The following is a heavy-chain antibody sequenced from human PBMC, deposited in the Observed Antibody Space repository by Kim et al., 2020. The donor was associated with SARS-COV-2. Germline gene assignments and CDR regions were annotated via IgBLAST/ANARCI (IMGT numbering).Heavy chain of an antibody. V-gene: IGHV3-23*01. Sequence: GGSLRLSCAASGFTFTDYALSWVRQAPGKGLEWVSAIGGSGARRYYADSVKGRFTISRDNSKNTLYLQMSSLRAEDTAVYYCVKAAELAGYCSSTSCPLSDYWGQGTLVTVSS. CDR2: IGGSGARR. D-gene: IGHD2-2*01. CDR3: VKAAELAGYCSSTSCPLSDY. J-gene: IGHJ4*02. CDR1: GFTFTDYA.